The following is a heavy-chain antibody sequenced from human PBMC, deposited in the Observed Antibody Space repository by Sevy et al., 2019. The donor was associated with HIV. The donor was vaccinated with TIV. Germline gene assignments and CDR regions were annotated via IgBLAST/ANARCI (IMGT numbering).Heavy chain of an antibody. CDR3: ARSGIAAAGIFDY. V-gene: IGHV4-30-2*01. Sequence: SETLSLTCAVSGGSISSGGYSWSWIRQPPGKGLEWIGYIYHSGSTYYNPSLKSRVTISVDRSKNQFSLKLSSVTAADTAVYYCARSGIAAAGIFDYWGQGTLVTVSS. D-gene: IGHD6-13*01. CDR2: IYHSGST. CDR1: GGSISSGGYS. J-gene: IGHJ4*02.